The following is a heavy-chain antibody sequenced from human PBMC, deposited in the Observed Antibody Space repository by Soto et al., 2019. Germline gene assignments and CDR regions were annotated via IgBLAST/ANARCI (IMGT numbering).Heavy chain of an antibody. CDR2: ISSSSSYI. J-gene: IGHJ6*02. Sequence: PXGSLRLSCAASGFTFSSYSMNWVRPAPGKGLGWVSSISSSSSYIYYADSVKGRFTIPRDNAKNSLYLQMNSLRAEDTAVYYCARDHSVDTDMGPDYYYYGMDVWGQGTTVTVSS. CDR3: ARDHSVDTDMGPDYYYYGMDV. CDR1: GFTFSSYS. D-gene: IGHD5-18*01. V-gene: IGHV3-21*01.